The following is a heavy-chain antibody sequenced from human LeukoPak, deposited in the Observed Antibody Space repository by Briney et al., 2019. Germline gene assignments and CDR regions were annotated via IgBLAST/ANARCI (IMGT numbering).Heavy chain of an antibody. CDR1: GYSFTSDHS. D-gene: IGHD2-2*01. CDR3: ARYCTTTTCILRGFDY. CDR2: IYNTGTA. V-gene: IGHV4-38-2*01. J-gene: IGHJ4*02. Sequence: SETLCLTCSVSGYSFTSDHSWGWIRQPPGKGLEWVANIYNTGTADNTPSLKSRCTISVDRYNTQFPLKLSSVAAADTAVSYYARYCTTTTCILRGFDYWGQGTLVTVSS.